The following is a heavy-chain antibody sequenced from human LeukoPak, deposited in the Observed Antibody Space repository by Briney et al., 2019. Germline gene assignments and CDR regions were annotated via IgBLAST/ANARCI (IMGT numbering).Heavy chain of an antibody. CDR1: GGSISSFH. Sequence: SETLSLTCTVSGGSISSFHWSWIRQPPGKGLEWIGYIYNSGSTNYNPSLKSRVTISVDTSKNQFSLKLSSVTAADTAVYYCARGRIVGPWGQGTLVTVSS. CDR2: IYNSGST. CDR3: ARGRIVGP. V-gene: IGHV4-59*01. J-gene: IGHJ4*02. D-gene: IGHD2-21*01.